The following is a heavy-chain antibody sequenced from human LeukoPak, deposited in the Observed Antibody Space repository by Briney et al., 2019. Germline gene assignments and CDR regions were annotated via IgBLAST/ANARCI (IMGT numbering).Heavy chain of an antibody. D-gene: IGHD3-3*01. CDR1: GFTFSRYW. CDR2: IKQDGSEK. Sequence: GGSLRLSCAASGFTFSRYWMSWVRQAPGKGLEWVANIKQDGSEKYYMDSVKGRFTISRDNAKNSLDLQMSSLGADDTAVYYCARESTYTNNFWSGSDAFDIWGQGTMVTVSS. J-gene: IGHJ3*02. CDR3: ARESTYTNNFWSGSDAFDI. V-gene: IGHV3-7*01.